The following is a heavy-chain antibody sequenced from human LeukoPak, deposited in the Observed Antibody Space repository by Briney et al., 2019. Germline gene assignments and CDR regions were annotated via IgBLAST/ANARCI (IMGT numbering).Heavy chain of an antibody. CDR2: IYFSGST. CDR1: GGSINNSY. J-gene: IGHJ4*02. Sequence: SETLSLTCTVSGGSINNSYWTWIRQPPGKGLEWIGYIYFSGSTNYNPSLKSRVTISVDTSKNQFSLKMSSVTAADTAVYYCARMTSSGWYAAGYYFDYRGQGTLVTVSS. CDR3: ARMTSSGWYAAGYYFDY. V-gene: IGHV4-59*01. D-gene: IGHD6-19*01.